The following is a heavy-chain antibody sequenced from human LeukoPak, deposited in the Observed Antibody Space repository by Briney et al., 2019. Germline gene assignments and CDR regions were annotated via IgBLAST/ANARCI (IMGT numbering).Heavy chain of an antibody. V-gene: IGHV3-21*01. CDR2: ISSSSSYI. CDR1: GFTFSRYS. D-gene: IGHD2-15*01. Sequence: GGSLRLSCAASGFTFSRYSMNWVRQAPGKGLEWVSSISSSSSYIYYADSVKGRFTISRDNAKNSLYLQMNSLRAEDTAVYYCARDVRAGGSSRADYWGQGTLVTVSS. CDR3: ARDVRAGGSSRADY. J-gene: IGHJ4*02.